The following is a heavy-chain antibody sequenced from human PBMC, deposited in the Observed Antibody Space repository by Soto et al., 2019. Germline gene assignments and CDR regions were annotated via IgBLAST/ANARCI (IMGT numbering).Heavy chain of an antibody. CDR1: GGSISSSSYY. J-gene: IGHJ4*02. CDR3: ARRLFGGVTEN. V-gene: IGHV4-39*01. D-gene: IGHD3-16*01. Sequence: QLQLQESGPGLVKPSETLSLTCTVSGGSISSSSYYWGWIRQPPGKGLEWIGSIYYSWSTYYNPSLNSRVTISVDTFTNQFSLKLSAVTAADTAVYYCARRLFGGVTENWGQGTLVTVSS. CDR2: IYYSWST.